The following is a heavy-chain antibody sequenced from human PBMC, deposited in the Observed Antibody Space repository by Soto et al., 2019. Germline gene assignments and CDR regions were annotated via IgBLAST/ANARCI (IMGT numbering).Heavy chain of an antibody. Sequence: SETLSLTCTVSGGSVSSSSYYWGWIRQHPGKGLEWIGYIYYSGSTYYNPSLKSRVTISVDTSKNQFSLKLSSVTAADTAVYYCTGATTNYYYYYGMDVWGQGTTVTVSS. J-gene: IGHJ6*02. D-gene: IGHD5-12*01. CDR3: TGATTNYYYYYGMDV. CDR2: IYYSGST. CDR1: GGSVSSSSYY. V-gene: IGHV4-31*06.